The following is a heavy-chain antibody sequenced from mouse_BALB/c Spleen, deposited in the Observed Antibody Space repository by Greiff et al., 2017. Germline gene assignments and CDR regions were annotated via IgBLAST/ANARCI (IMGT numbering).Heavy chain of an antibody. V-gene: IGHV5-17*02. Sequence: EVKLVESGGGLVQPGGSRKLSCAASGFTFSSFGMHWVRQAPEKGLEWVAYISSGSSTIYYADTVKGRFTISRDNPKNTLFLQMTSLRSEDTAMYYGARDYYYGSSYYYFDYWGQGTTLTVSS. J-gene: IGHJ2*01. CDR3: ARDYYYGSSYYYFDY. CDR1: GFTFSSFG. D-gene: IGHD1-1*01. CDR2: ISSGSSTI.